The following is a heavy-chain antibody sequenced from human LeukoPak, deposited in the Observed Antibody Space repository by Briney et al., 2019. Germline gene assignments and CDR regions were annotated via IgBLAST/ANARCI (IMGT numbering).Heavy chain of an antibody. J-gene: IGHJ4*02. Sequence: PVGSLRLSCAAAGFTFSHYGMHWVRQAPGKGLKWVAVIWSDGTNKYYAESVKGRFTISRDDSGNTVYLQMNSLRPEDTGVYYCAKDAQRGFDYSNSLEYWGQGTPVTVST. CDR2: IWSDGTNK. CDR3: AKDAQRGFDYSNSLEY. D-gene: IGHD4-11*01. CDR1: GFTFSHYG. V-gene: IGHV3-33*06.